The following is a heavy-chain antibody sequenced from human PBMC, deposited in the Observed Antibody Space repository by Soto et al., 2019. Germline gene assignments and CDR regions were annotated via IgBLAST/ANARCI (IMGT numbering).Heavy chain of an antibody. CDR3: AKAIVWEAYYYGMDV. D-gene: IGHD1-26*01. V-gene: IGHV3-23*01. J-gene: IGHJ6*02. Sequence: GGSLRLSCAASGFTFSSYAMSWVRQAPGKGLEWVSAISVSGGSTYYADSVKGRFTISRDNSKNTLYLQMNSLRAEDTAVYYCAKAIVWEAYYYGMDVWGQGTTVTVSS. CDR1: GFTFSSYA. CDR2: ISVSGGST.